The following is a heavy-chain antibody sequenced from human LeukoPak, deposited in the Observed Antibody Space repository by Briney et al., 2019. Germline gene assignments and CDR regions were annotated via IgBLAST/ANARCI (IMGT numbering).Heavy chain of an antibody. Sequence: GGSLRLSCAASGFTFSSYSMNWVRQAPGKGLEWVSSISSSSSYIDYADSVKGRFTISRDNAKKSVHLQMNSLRAEDTAVYYCARGASVVAGSDNAFDIWGQGTMVTVSS. V-gene: IGHV3-21*01. CDR1: GFTFSSYS. D-gene: IGHD6-19*01. J-gene: IGHJ3*02. CDR3: ARGASVVAGSDNAFDI. CDR2: ISSSSSYI.